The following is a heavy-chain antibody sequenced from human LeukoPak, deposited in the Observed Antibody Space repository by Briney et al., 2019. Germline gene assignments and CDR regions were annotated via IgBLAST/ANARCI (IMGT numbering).Heavy chain of an antibody. J-gene: IGHJ4*02. D-gene: IGHD3-3*01. Sequence: GGSLRLSCVGTGFTFSSYAMTWVRQAPGKGLEWVSGISGSGDKTFYADSVKGRFTISRDNSKNTLYLQMTNLRPEDTALYYCEKGFFAERLTTIFDYWGQGTLVTVSS. V-gene: IGHV3-23*01. CDR2: ISGSGDKT. CDR3: EKGFFAERLTTIFDY. CDR1: GFTFSSYA.